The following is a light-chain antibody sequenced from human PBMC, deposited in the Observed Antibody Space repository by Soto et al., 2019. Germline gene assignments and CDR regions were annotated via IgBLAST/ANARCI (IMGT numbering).Light chain of an antibody. Sequence: DIQMTQSPSTLSASVGDRVTITCRASQSIGTWLAWYQQKPGKAPKLLIYDASSLESGVPSRFSGGGSGTEFTLTISSLQPDDFATYYCQQYNTYSPWTFGQGTKVDIK. CDR3: QQYNTYSPWT. CDR2: DAS. J-gene: IGKJ1*01. CDR1: QSIGTW. V-gene: IGKV1-5*01.